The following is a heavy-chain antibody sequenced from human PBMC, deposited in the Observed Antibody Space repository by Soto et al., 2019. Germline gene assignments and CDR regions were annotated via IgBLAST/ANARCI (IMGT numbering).Heavy chain of an antibody. V-gene: IGHV1-69*13. D-gene: IGHD6-13*01. J-gene: IGHJ6*02. CDR1: GGTFSSYA. CDR3: AREGRPYSSSWYYYYYGMDV. Sequence: SVKVSCKASGGTFSSYAISWVRQAPGQGLEWMGGIIPIFGTANYAQKFQGRVTITADESTSTAYMELSSLRSEDTAVYYCAREGRPYSSSWYYYYYGMDVWGQGTTVTVSS. CDR2: IIPIFGTA.